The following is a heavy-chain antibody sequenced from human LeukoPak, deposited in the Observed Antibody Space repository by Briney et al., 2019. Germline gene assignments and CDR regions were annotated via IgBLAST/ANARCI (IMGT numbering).Heavy chain of an antibody. CDR2: ISSSGSTI. D-gene: IGHD6-25*01. CDR3: ARFSGSGNYFVY. J-gene: IGHJ4*02. Sequence: GRSLRLSCAASGFTFSVYSMSWISHAPGKGLEWVTYISSSGSTIYYADSVKGRFTISRDNAKNSLYLQMNSLRAEDTAVYYCARFSGSGNYFVYWGQGTLATVSS. CDR1: GFTFSVYS. V-gene: IGHV3-11*01.